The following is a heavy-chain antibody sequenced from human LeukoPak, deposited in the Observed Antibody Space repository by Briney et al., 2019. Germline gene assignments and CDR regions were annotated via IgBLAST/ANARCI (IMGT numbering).Heavy chain of an antibody. CDR2: IILIFGTA. CDR1: VGRFSSSA. J-gene: IGHJ6*03. Sequence: SVMLSCTASVGRFSSSAGSWIWEGPGPGLEWKGGIILIFGTANYAQKFQGRVTLTTDESTSTAYMELSSLRSEDTAVYYCARDTSSIAALGRNYSYHMDVWGKGTTVTVSS. V-gene: IGHV1-69*05. D-gene: IGHD6-6*01. CDR3: ARDTSSIAALGRNYSYHMDV.